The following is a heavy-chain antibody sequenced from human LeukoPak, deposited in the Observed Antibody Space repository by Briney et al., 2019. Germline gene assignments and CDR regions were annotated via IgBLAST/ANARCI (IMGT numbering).Heavy chain of an antibody. V-gene: IGHV3-23*01. CDR2: ISGSGGDT. Sequence: QAGGSLRLSCAAPGFTFSNAWMSWVRQAPGKGLEWVSAISGSGGDTYYADSVKGRFTISRDNSKNTLYLHMNSLRAEDTAVYYCARETPDSSSWTAFDFWGQGALVTVSS. D-gene: IGHD6-13*01. CDR3: ARETPDSSSWTAFDF. J-gene: IGHJ4*02. CDR1: GFTFSNAW.